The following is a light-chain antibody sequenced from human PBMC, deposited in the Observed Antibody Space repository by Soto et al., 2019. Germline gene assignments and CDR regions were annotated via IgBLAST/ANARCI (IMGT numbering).Light chain of an antibody. J-gene: IGKJ1*01. V-gene: IGKV1-39*01. CDR1: QSIDTY. CDR3: QQNQDIPPT. CDR2: VAS. Sequence: DIQMTQSPSSLSASVGDRVTVTCRASQSIDTYLNWYQQRPGQAPKLLIYVASTLQSGVPSRFSGSGSGTHFTLTIGSLQPEDFATYYCQQNQDIPPTFGQGTRVE.